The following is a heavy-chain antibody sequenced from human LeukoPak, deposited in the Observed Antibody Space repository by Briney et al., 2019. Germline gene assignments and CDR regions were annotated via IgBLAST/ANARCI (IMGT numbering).Heavy chain of an antibody. CDR1: GGSIRSSSYY. V-gene: IGHV4-39*01. CDR2: VYYSGST. CDR3: ARHDGSYYTYNFDY. J-gene: IGHJ4*02. Sequence: PSETLSLTCTVSGGSIRSSSYYWGWIRQPPGKGLEWIGRVYYSGSTNYRPSLRSRVTIAVDTSKNQFSLKLSSVTATDTAVYYCARHDGSYYTYNFDYWGQGTLVTVSS. D-gene: IGHD3-22*01.